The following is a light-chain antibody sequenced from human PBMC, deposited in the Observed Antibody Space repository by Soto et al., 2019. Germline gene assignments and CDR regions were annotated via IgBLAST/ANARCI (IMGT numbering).Light chain of an antibody. CDR2: EVS. Sequence: QSALTQPASVAGSPGQSITLPCTGPRVDVGGYNYVSWYQQHPGKAPKLMIYEVSNRPSGVSNRFSGSKSGNTASLTISGLQAEDEADYYCSSYTSSSTYVFGTGTKVTVL. V-gene: IGLV2-14*01. CDR1: RVDVGGYNY. J-gene: IGLJ1*01. CDR3: SSYTSSSTYV.